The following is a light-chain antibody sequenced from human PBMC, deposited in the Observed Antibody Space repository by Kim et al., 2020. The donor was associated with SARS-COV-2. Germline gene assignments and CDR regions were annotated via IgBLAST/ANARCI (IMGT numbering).Light chain of an antibody. CDR2: DVI. Sequence: GQSLTSSSAGTSVDVSRYEHVSWYQQHPGKVPKRIIYDVIKRPSGVSTRFSGSKSGNTASLTISGLQTEDEADYYCNSYTSSSTRVFGGGTQLTVL. CDR3: NSYTSSSTRV. V-gene: IGLV2-14*03. J-gene: IGLJ2*01. CDR1: SVDVSRYEH.